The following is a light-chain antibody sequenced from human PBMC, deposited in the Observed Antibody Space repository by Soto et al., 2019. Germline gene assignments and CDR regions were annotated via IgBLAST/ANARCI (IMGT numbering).Light chain of an antibody. Sequence: EIVVTQSPGTLSLSPGERATLSCRASQWVSSTFLAWYQQKPGQAPRLLIYGASSRATGIPDRFSGSGSGTDFALTISRLEPEDFAVYYCQQYGSSPQTFGQGTKVDIK. CDR1: QWVSSTF. CDR3: QQYGSSPQT. J-gene: IGKJ1*01. CDR2: GAS. V-gene: IGKV3-20*01.